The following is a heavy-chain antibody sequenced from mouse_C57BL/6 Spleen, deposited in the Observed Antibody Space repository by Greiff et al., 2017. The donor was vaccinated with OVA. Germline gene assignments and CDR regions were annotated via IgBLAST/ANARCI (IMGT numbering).Heavy chain of an antibody. CDR1: GYAFSSSW. CDR2: IYPGDGDT. J-gene: IGHJ4*01. Sequence: QLQQSGPELVKPGASVKISCKASGYAFSSSWMNWVKQRPGKGLEWIGRIYPGDGDTNYNGKFKGKATLTADKSSSTAYMQLSSLTSEDSAVYFCAREGAYYYGSYAKGYWGQGTSVTVSS. D-gene: IGHD1-1*01. CDR3: AREGAYYYGSYAKGY. V-gene: IGHV1-82*01.